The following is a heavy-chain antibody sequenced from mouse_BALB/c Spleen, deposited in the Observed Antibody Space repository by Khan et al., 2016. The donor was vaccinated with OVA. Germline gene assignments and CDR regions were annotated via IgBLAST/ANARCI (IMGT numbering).Heavy chain of an antibody. Sequence: QVQLKQSGPGLVQPSQSLSITCTVSGFSLSNYGVHWVRQSPGKGLEWLGVIWSGGSTDFNAAFISRMNISKDNSKSQVFFKMNSLQTNDSAIYYYARGGLPCAFWGQGTLVTVSA. V-gene: IGHV2-2*02. D-gene: IGHD2-13*01. CDR1: GFSLSNYG. CDR2: IWSGGST. J-gene: IGHJ3*01. CDR3: ARGGLPCAF.